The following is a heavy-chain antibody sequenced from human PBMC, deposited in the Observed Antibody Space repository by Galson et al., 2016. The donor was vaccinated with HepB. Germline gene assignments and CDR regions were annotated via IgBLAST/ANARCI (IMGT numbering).Heavy chain of an antibody. J-gene: IGHJ4*02. CDR2: ISYSGST. Sequence: SETLSLTCTVSGGFISSYYWSWIRQPPGKELEWIGYISYSGSTNYKPSLQSRVTISVDTSQNQFSLKLSSVTAADTAVYYCTGGAKGVVGAADYWGQGTLVTVSS. V-gene: IGHV4-59*01. CDR1: GGFISSYY. CDR3: TGGAKGVVGAADY. D-gene: IGHD2-21*01.